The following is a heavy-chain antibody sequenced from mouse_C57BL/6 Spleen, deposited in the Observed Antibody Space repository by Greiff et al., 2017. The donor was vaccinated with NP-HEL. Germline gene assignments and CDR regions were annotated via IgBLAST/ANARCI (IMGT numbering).Heavy chain of an antibody. J-gene: IGHJ1*03. CDR3: ARSHYSNSWYFDV. D-gene: IGHD2-5*01. CDR2: IFPGSGST. CDR1: GYTFTDYY. Sequence: QVQLKQSGPELVKPGASVKISCKASGYTFTDYYINWVKQRPGQGLEWIGWIFPGSGSTYYNEKFKGKATLTVDKSSSTAYMLLSSLTSEDSAVYFCARSHYSNSWYFDVWGTGTTVTVSS. V-gene: IGHV1-75*01.